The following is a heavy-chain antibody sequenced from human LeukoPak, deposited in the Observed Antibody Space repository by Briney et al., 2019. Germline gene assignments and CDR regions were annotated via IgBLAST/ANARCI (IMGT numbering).Heavy chain of an antibody. CDR2: IYQSGSGSS. V-gene: IGHV4-39*01. J-gene: IGHJ4*02. CDR3: ASTLRFLPYRRFDY. CDR1: GGSIISSNYY. Sequence: SETLSLTCSVSGGSIISSNYYWGWIRQPPGKGLEWIGSIYQSGSGSSYYNPSLKSRVTISGDTSKNQFFLRLSSVTAAATAVYYCASTLRFLPYRRFDYWGQGTLVTVPS. D-gene: IGHD3-3*01.